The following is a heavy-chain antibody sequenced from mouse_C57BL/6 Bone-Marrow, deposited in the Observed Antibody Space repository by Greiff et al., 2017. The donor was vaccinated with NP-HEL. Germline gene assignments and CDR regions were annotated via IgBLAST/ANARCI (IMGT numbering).Heavy chain of an antibody. J-gene: IGHJ4*01. CDR3: ARHAYYYGSSYDYAMDY. Sequence: VQLQQSGAELVKPGASVKLSCKASGYTFTEYTIHWVKQRSGQGLEWIGWFYPGSGSIKYNEKFKDKATLTADKSSSTVYMELSRLTSEDSAVYFCARHAYYYGSSYDYAMDYWGQGTSVTVSS. V-gene: IGHV1-62-2*01. D-gene: IGHD1-1*01. CDR2: FYPGSGSI. CDR1: GYTFTEYT.